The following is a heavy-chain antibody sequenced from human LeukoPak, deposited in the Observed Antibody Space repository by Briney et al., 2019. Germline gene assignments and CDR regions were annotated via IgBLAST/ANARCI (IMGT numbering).Heavy chain of an antibody. Sequence: GGSLRLSCAASGFRFSDYYMSWIRQAPGKGLEWFSYISSPGSTTYYADSVKGRFTISRDNAKNSLSLQMNSLRADDTAVYYCASGIQPRLSWFFDLWGRDTLVTVSS. CDR1: GFRFSDYY. CDR2: ISSPGSTT. J-gene: IGHJ2*01. V-gene: IGHV3-11*01. D-gene: IGHD5-18*01. CDR3: ASGIQPRLSWFFDL.